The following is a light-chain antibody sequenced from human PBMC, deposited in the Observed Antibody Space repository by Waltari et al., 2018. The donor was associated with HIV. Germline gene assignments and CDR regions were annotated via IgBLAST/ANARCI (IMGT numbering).Light chain of an antibody. J-gene: IGKJ2*01. CDR3: QQYYSTPLT. Sequence: DIVMTQSTDSLAVSLGEGAPINCKSSQSVLYSSNNKNYLAWYQQKPGQPPKLLIYWASTRESGVPDRFSGSGSGTDFTLTISSLQAEDVAVYYCQQYYSTPLTFGQGTKLEIK. CDR2: WAS. CDR1: QSVLYSSNNKNY. V-gene: IGKV4-1*01.